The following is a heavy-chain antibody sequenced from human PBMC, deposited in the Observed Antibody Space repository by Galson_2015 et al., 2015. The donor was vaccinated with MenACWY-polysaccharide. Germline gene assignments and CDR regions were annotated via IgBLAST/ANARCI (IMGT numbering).Heavy chain of an antibody. CDR3: VRDPYPGPRSGPDY. CDR1: GYTFTSYE. CDR2: MNPNSGDT. V-gene: IGHV1-8*01. D-gene: IGHD1-1*01. J-gene: IGHJ4*02. Sequence: SVKVSCKASGYTFTSYEINWVRQATGQGLEWMGWMNPNSGDTGFAQKFQGRVTMTRDTSISTAYMELSSLRSEDAAVYYCVRDPYPGPRSGPDYWGQGTLVTVSS.